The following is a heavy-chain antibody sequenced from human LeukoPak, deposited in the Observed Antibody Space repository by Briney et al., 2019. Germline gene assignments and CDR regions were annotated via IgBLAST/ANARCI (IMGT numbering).Heavy chain of an antibody. CDR2: LSYDGSIE. CDR3: AKTVVPAAIEYYFDY. D-gene: IGHD2-2*01. J-gene: IGHJ4*02. V-gene: IGHV3-30*18. CDR1: GFTFSSYG. Sequence: GGSLRLSCAASGFTFSSYGMHWVRQAPGKGLEWVAVLSYDGSIEYYADSVKGRFTISRDNSKKTLYLQMNSLRAEDTAVYYCAKTVVPAAIEYYFDYWGQGTLVTVSS.